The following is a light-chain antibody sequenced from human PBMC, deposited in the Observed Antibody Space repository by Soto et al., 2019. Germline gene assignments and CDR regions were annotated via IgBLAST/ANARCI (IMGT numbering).Light chain of an antibody. CDR2: SAS. V-gene: IGKV3-20*01. CDR1: QNLGTLY. Sequence: EIVLTQSPGTLSLSPGERGTLSCRASQNLGTLYLAWFQQKSGQAPRLLIYSASRRATGIPDRFTGSGSGTDSTLTINRVEPEDFAVYFCQQYAGSPRTFGQGTKVDI. J-gene: IGKJ1*01. CDR3: QQYAGSPRT.